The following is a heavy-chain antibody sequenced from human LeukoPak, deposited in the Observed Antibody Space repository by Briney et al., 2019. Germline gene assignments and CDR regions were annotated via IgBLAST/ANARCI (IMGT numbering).Heavy chain of an antibody. CDR3: ASSKARFWSGYAKPPFDY. CDR1: GFTFSSYS. D-gene: IGHD3-3*01. CDR2: ISSSSSTI. J-gene: IGHJ4*02. Sequence: GGSLRLSCAASGFTFSSYSMNWVRQAPGKGLEWVSYISSSSSTIYYADSVKGRFTISRDNAKSSLYLQMNSLRAEDTAVYYCASSKARFWSGYAKPPFDYWGQGTLVTVSS. V-gene: IGHV3-48*01.